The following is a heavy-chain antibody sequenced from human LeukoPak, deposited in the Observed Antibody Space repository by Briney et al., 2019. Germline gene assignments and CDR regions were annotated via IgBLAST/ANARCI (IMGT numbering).Heavy chain of an antibody. CDR1: GDSVSSNSAA. J-gene: IGHJ6*02. V-gene: IGHV6-1*01. Sequence: SQTLSLTCAISGDSVSSNSAAWNWIRQSPSRGLEWLGRTYYRSKWYNDYAVSVKSRITINPDTSKNQFSLQLNSVTPEDTAVYYCARAERGYDRNNYYYYGMDVWGQGTTVTVS. CDR3: ARAERGYDRNNYYYYGMDV. D-gene: IGHD5-12*01. CDR2: TYYRSKWYN.